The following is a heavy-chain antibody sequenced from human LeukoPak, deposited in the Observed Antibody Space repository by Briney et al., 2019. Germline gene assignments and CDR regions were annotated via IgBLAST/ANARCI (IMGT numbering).Heavy chain of an antibody. CDR2: IYYSGST. D-gene: IGHD1-26*01. V-gene: IGHV4-39*01. J-gene: IGHJ3*02. Sequence: SETLSLTCTISGGSISSSSYYWGWIRQPPGKGLEWIGSIYYSGSTYYNPSLKSRVTISVDTSKNQFSLKLSSVTAADTAVYYCARLQVGATGGDAFDIWGQGTMVTVSS. CDR1: GGSISSSSYY. CDR3: ARLQVGATGGDAFDI.